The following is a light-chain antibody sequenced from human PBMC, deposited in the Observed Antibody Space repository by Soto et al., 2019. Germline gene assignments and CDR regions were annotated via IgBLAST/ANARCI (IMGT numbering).Light chain of an antibody. CDR1: QGISNF. V-gene: IGKV1-9*01. Sequence: IHLTQSPSFLSASVGDRVTITCQASQGISNFLAWYQQKPGKVPELLIYTASTLRSGVPSRFSGSGSGTEFTLTISSLQPEDFATFYCQQLHTYPYTFGQGTRLDI. J-gene: IGKJ2*01. CDR3: QQLHTYPYT. CDR2: TAS.